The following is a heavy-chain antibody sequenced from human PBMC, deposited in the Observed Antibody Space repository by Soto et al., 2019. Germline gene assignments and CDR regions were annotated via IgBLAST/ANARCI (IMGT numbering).Heavy chain of an antibody. CDR1: GFTFSNFG. J-gene: IGHJ5*02. D-gene: IGHD2-15*01. Sequence: QVQLVAAGGGGVQPGRSPRLSCAASGFTFSNFGMHWVLQAPGTGLEWVAAISSDGGDKYYSHSVKDRCTVSRDNSRNTLFLQMNSLRVEDTAVYYCVKGSDVARQELDRWGQGILVTVSS. CDR2: ISSDGGDK. CDR3: VKGSDVARQELDR. V-gene: IGHV3-30*18.